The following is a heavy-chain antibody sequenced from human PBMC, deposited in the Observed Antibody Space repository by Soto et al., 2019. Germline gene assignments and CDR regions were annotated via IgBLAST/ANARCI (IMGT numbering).Heavy chain of an antibody. CDR1: GYTFTSYG. CDR3: ARDDVGYCSNGVCYTKPLDY. CDR2: ISTYIGNT. J-gene: IGHJ4*02. V-gene: IGHV1-18*01. Sequence: QVQLVQSGAEVKKPGASVTVSCKASGYTFTSYGISWVRQAPGQGLEWMGWISTYIGNTHYAQKFQGRVTMTTDTSTTTAYLELRSLRSDDTAVYYCARDDVGYCSNGVCYTKPLDYWGQGARVTVSS. D-gene: IGHD2-8*01.